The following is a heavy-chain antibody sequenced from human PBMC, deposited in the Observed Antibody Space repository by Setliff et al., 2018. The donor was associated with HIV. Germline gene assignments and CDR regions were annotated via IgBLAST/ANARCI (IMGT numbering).Heavy chain of an antibody. CDR3: ASHSGGWNYYLDY. D-gene: IGHD6-19*01. Sequence: SETLSLTCGVSGYSISSDYCWGWIRQPPGKGLEWIGNMCHGGSSYYNPSLKSRVTISVDTSKNQFSLKVNSVTATDTAVYYCASHSGGWNYYLDYWGQGTLVTVSS. CDR2: MCHGGSS. CDR1: GYSISSDYC. V-gene: IGHV4-38-2*01. J-gene: IGHJ4*02.